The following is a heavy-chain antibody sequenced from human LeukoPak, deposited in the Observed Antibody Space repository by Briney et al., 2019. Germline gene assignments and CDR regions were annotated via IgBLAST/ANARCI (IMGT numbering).Heavy chain of an antibody. CDR2: IRYDGSNK. Sequence: GGSLRLSCAASGFTFSSYGMHWVRQAPGKGLEWVAFIRYDGSNKYYADSVKGRFTISRDNSKNTLYLQMNSLKTEDTAVYYCTTDKMNYYDSSALDYWGQGTLVTVSS. J-gene: IGHJ4*02. CDR3: TTDKMNYYDSSALDY. CDR1: GFTFSSYG. V-gene: IGHV3-30*02. D-gene: IGHD3-22*01.